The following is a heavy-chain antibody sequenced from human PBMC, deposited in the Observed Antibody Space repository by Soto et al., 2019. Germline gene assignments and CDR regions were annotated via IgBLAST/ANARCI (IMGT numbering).Heavy chain of an antibody. CDR2: IIPIIGTA. V-gene: IGHV1-69*01. CDR1: GGTFSSYA. D-gene: IGHD3-10*01. Sequence: QVQLVQSGAEVKKPGSSVKVSCKASGGTFSSYAISWVRQAPGQGLKSMGGIIPIIGTANYAQKFQGRVTITADESTSTVYKELSSLRSEDTAVYYCARGGDYYGSGSSSFDYWGQGTLVTVSS. J-gene: IGHJ4*02. CDR3: ARGGDYYGSGSSSFDY.